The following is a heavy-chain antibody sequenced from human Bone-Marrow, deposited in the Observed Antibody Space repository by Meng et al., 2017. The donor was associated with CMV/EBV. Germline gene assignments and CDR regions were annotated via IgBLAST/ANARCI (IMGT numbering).Heavy chain of an antibody. CDR2: IYYSGST. J-gene: IGHJ4*02. CDR1: GYSISSGYY. D-gene: IGHD3-3*01. Sequence: SETLSLTCTVSGYSISSGYYWSWIRQPPGKGLEWIGYIYYSGSTNYNPSLKSRVTISVDTSKNQFSLKLSSVTAADTAVYYCARRSDFWSGYWENYFDYWGQGTLVTVSS. CDR3: ARRSDFWSGYWENYFDY. V-gene: IGHV4-61*01.